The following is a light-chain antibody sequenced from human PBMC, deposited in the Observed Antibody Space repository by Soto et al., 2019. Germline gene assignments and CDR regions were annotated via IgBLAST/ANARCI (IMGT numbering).Light chain of an antibody. CDR1: RSVTSNF. V-gene: IGKV3-20*01. CDR2: GAS. J-gene: IGKJ2*02. CDR3: QQYGSSPRWT. Sequence: NALTQSPGTLSLSPGARATLSCRASRSVTSNFVAWYQQKPGQAPRLLVYGASTRAIDIPERFSGSGSGTDFSLTINRLEPEDFVVYFCQQYGSSPRWTFGQGTKVEIK.